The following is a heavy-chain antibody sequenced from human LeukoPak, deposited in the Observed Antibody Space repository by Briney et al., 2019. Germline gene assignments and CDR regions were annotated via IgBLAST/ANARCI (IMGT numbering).Heavy chain of an antibody. D-gene: IGHD4-17*01. CDR3: ARDDYGAVFDY. CDR1: GASVNSYY. V-gene: IGHV4-59*02. CDR2: IYYSGST. Sequence: SETLSLTCTVSGASVNSYYWSWIRQPPGKGLEWIGYIYYSGSTNYNPSLKSRVTISVDTSKNQFSLKLSSVTAADTAVYYCARDDYGAVFDYWGQGTLVTVSS. J-gene: IGHJ4*02.